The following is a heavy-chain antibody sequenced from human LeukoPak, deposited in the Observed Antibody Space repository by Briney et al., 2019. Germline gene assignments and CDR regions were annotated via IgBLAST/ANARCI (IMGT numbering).Heavy chain of an antibody. CDR2: IYHSGST. Sequence: SETLSLTCTVSGYSISSGYYWGWIRQPPGKGLEWIGSIYHSGSTYYNPSLKSRVTISVDTSKNQFSLKLSSVTAADTAVYYCARVRSNHFDYWGQGTLVTVSS. J-gene: IGHJ4*02. D-gene: IGHD2-2*01. V-gene: IGHV4-38-2*02. CDR3: ARVRSNHFDY. CDR1: GYSISSGYY.